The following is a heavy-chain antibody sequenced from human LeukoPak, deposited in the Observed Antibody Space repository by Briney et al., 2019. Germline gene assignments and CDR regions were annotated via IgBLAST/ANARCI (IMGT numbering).Heavy chain of an antibody. V-gene: IGHV3-64*04. J-gene: IGHJ4*02. Sequence: PGGSLRPPCSASGFTFSSYAMHWVRQAPGKGLEYVSAISSNGGSTYYADSVKGRFTISRDNSKNTLYLQMNSLRAEDTAVYYCAKGYCGSTSCYYFDYWGQGTLVTVSS. CDR2: ISSNGGST. D-gene: IGHD2-2*01. CDR3: AKGYCGSTSCYYFDY. CDR1: GFTFSSYA.